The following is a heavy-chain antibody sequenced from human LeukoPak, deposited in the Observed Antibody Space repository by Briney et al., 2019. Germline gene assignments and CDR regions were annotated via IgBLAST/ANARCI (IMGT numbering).Heavy chain of an antibody. J-gene: IGHJ5*02. CDR1: GGSFSGYY. D-gene: IGHD3-10*01. CDR3: ARGSGPFDP. Sequence: SETLSLTCAVYGGSFSGYYWSWIRQLPGKGLEWIGEINHSGSTNYNPSLKSRVTISVDTSKNQFSLKLSSVTAADTAVYYCARGSGPFDPWGQGTLVTVSS. CDR2: INHSGST. V-gene: IGHV4-34*01.